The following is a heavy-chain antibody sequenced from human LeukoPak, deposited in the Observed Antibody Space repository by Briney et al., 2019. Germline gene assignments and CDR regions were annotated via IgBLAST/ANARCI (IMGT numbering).Heavy chain of an antibody. CDR1: GFTFSSYS. D-gene: IGHD3-9*01. CDR2: ISSSSSYI. CDR3: ARDAVSVLRYFDWLTTPSGYYYYMDV. Sequence: GGSLRLSCGVSGFTFSSYSMCWVRQAPGKGLEWVSFISSSSSYIYYADSVKGRFTISRDNAKNSLYLQMNSLRAEDTAVYYCARDAVSVLRYFDWLTTPSGYYYYMDVWGKGTTVTISS. V-gene: IGHV3-21*01. J-gene: IGHJ6*03.